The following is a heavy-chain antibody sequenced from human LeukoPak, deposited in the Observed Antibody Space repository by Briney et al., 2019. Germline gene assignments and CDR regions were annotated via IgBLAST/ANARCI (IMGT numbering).Heavy chain of an antibody. Sequence: ASVKVSCKASGGSFTFTSHAISWVRQAPGQGLEWMGGLIPIYGSANYAQKFQGRVTITSDESTRTVYMEPSSLRPEDSAVYYCAGFFYDNSGDAFDLWGQGTMVTVSS. J-gene: IGHJ3*01. CDR1: GGSFTFTSHA. CDR3: AGFFYDNSGDAFDL. D-gene: IGHD3-22*01. CDR2: LIPIYGSA. V-gene: IGHV1-69*01.